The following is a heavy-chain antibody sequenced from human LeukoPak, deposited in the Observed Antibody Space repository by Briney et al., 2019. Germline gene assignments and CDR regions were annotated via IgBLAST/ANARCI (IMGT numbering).Heavy chain of an antibody. J-gene: IGHJ4*02. V-gene: IGHV3-15*01. CDR2: IKSKTDGGTT. Sequence: GGSLRLSCAASGFTFSNAWMSWVRQAPGKGLEWVGRIKSKTDGGTTDYAAPVKGRFTISKDDSKNTLYLQMNSLKTEDTAVYYCTTVPYYYDNSGYYHGVFDYWGQGTLVTVSS. D-gene: IGHD3-22*01. CDR3: TTVPYYYDNSGYYHGVFDY. CDR1: GFTFSNAW.